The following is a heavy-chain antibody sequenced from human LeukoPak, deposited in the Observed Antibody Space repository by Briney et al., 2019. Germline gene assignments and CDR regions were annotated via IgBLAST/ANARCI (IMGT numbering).Heavy chain of an antibody. V-gene: IGHV4-59*06. J-gene: IGHJ4*02. Sequence: ASETLSLTCTVSGGSITSYYWSWIRQHPGKGLEWIGYIYYSGSTYYNPSLKSRVTISVDTSKNQFSLKLSSVTAADTAVYYCARVGPHGDYLDYWGQGTLVTVSS. CDR3: ARVGPHGDYLDY. CDR2: IYYSGST. D-gene: IGHD4-17*01. CDR1: GGSITSYY.